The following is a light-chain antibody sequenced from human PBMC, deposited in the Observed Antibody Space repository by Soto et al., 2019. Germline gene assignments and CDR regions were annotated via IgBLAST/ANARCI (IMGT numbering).Light chain of an antibody. CDR1: QSLLHSNGYNY. Sequence: DLVMTQSPLSLPVPAGEPASIXXRSXQSLLHSNGYNYLDWYLQKPGQSPXXLIYLGSNRASGVPDRFSGSGSGTDFTLKISRVEAEDVGVYYCMQPLQSWTFGQGTKVDIK. V-gene: IGKV2-28*01. J-gene: IGKJ1*01. CDR2: LGS. CDR3: MQPLQSWT.